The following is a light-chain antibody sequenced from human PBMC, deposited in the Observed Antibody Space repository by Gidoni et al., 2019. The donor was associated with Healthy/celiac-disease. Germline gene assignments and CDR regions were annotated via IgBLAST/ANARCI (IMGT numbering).Light chain of an antibody. Sequence: EIVLTQSPATLSLSPGERATLSCRASQSVSSYLAWCQQKPGQAPRLLIYDASNRATGIPARFSGSGSGTDFTLTISSLEPEDFAVYYCQQHTFXGXTKVEIK. J-gene: IGKJ4*01. V-gene: IGKV3-11*01. CDR2: DAS. CDR1: QSVSSY. CDR3: QQHT.